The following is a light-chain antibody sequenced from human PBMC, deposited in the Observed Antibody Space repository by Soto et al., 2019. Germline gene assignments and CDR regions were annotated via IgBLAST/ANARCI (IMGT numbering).Light chain of an antibody. Sequence: EIVLTQSPGTLSLSPGERATLSCRASQSVRSSYLAWYQHKPGQAPRLLIYGASNRATGIPDRFSGSGSGTDFTLTNSSLEPEDFALYYCQQYGSSPWTFGQGTKVEV. CDR2: GAS. CDR1: QSVRSSY. CDR3: QQYGSSPWT. V-gene: IGKV3-20*01. J-gene: IGKJ1*01.